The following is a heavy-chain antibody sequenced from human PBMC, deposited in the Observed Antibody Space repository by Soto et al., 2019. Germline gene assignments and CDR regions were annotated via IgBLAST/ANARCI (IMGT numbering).Heavy chain of an antibody. Sequence: EEQLAESGGALVQPGGSLRLSCAASGFSVSNNYMTWVRQAPGRGLEWVSLIYGGGSKYYADPVKGRFTISRDDSKNTLYLQMNSLRDEDTAVYYCARGRGTYCGGDCPRGWFDPWGQGTLVTVSS. J-gene: IGHJ5*02. V-gene: IGHV3-66*01. CDR1: GFSVSNNY. CDR3: ARGRGTYCGGDCPRGWFDP. CDR2: IYGGGSK. D-gene: IGHD2-21*01.